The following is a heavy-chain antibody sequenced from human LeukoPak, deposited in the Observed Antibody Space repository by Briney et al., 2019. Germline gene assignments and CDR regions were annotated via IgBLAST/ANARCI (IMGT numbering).Heavy chain of an antibody. D-gene: IGHD3-10*01. Sequence: QSGGSLRLSCAASGFTFSNAWMSWVRQAPGKGLEWVANIKQDGTEKYYVDSVKGRFTISRDNAKNPLYLQMNSLRVEDTAVYYCAKLAKYFYGSETYYFFEHWGQGTPVTASS. J-gene: IGHJ4*02. CDR3: AKLAKYFYGSETYYFFEH. CDR2: IKQDGTEK. CDR1: GFTFSNAW. V-gene: IGHV3-7*01.